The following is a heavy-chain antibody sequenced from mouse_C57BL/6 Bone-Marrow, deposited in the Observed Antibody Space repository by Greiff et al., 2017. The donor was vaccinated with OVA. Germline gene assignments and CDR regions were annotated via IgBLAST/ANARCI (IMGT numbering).Heavy chain of an antibody. J-gene: IGHJ1*03. D-gene: IGHD2-3*01. CDR2: ISNGGGST. V-gene: IGHV5-12*01. CDR1: GFTFSDYY. Sequence: EVMLVESGGGLVQPGGSLKLSCAASGFTFSDYYMYWVRQTPEKRLEWVAYISNGGGSTYYPDTVKGRFTISRDNAKNTLYLQMSRLKSEDTAMDYCARLVYPGYFDVWGTGTTVTVSS. CDR3: ARLVYPGYFDV.